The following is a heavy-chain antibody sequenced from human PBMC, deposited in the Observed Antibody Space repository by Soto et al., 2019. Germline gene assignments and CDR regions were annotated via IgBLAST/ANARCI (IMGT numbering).Heavy chain of an antibody. V-gene: IGHV3-7*05. CDR2: IKRDGTVT. Sequence: EVQLVESGGGLVQPGESLRLSCADSEFTFSAFWMTWLRHAPGKGLEWVANIKRDGTVTHYGDSVEGRCTLSRDNAQNSLFLQLNSLRPDDTAMYYCATGLSPPREFFYDAFDVWGQGTVVTVSS. CDR1: EFTFSAFW. J-gene: IGHJ3*01. D-gene: IGHD3-16*02. CDR3: ATGLSPPREFFYDAFDV.